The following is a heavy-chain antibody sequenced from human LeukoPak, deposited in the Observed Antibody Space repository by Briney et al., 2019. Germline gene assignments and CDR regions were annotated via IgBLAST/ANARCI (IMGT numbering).Heavy chain of an antibody. D-gene: IGHD6-25*01. J-gene: IGHJ4*02. CDR1: GFTFDDYA. Sequence: PGGSLRLSCAASGFTFDDYAMHWVRQAPGKGLEWVSGISWNSGSIGYADSVKGRFTISRDNAKNSLYPQMNSLRAGDMALYYCAKDSAEYSSGGFDYWGQGTLVTVSS. CDR2: ISWNSGSI. V-gene: IGHV3-9*03. CDR3: AKDSAEYSSGGFDY.